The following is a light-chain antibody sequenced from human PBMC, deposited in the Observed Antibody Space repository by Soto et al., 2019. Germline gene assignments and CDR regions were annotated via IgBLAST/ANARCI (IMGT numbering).Light chain of an antibody. Sequence: EIVMTQSPATLSVSPGERATLSCRASQSVSSNLAWYQQKPGQAPRLLIYGASTRATGIPARFSGSGSGTKFTLTISSLQSEDVAVYYCQQYNNWPFPSWTFGQGTKVEIK. V-gene: IGKV3-15*01. J-gene: IGKJ1*01. CDR3: QQYNNWPFPSWT. CDR1: QSVSSN. CDR2: GAS.